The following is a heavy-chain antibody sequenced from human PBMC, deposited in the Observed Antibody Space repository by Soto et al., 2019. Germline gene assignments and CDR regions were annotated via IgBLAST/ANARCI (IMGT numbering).Heavy chain of an antibody. J-gene: IGHJ4*02. CDR2: IYYTGTT. V-gene: IGHV4-59*08. CDR1: GGSLSSYY. CDR3: ASMGYHYGSGSYPLDY. Sequence: SETLSLTCTVSGGSLSSYYWGWIRQPPGKGLEWIGYIYYTGTTNYNPSLQSRVTISVDSSKNQFSLNLRSVTAADTAVYYCASMGYHYGSGSYPLDYWGQGTLVTVSS. D-gene: IGHD3-10*01.